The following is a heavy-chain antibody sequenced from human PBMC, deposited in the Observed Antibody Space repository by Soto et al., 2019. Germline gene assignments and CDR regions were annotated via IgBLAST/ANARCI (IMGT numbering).Heavy chain of an antibody. CDR3: ARGHGRFAH. Sequence: QLQLHQSGAGLLKPSETLSLTCDVSGGSFTSYYWAWIRQPPGKGLEWIGEINHSGFTNYNPSLTGRVTISLDTSRSQFSLKLDSLTAADTAFYFCARGHGRFAHWGQGTLVTVSS. CDR2: INHSGFT. J-gene: IGHJ4*02. CDR1: GGSFTSYY. V-gene: IGHV4-34*01.